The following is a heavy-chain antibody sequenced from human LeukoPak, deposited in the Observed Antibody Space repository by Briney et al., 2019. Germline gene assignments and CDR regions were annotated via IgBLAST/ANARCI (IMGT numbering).Heavy chain of an antibody. CDR2: IGARADTS. CDR1: GFTFSSDA. J-gene: IGHJ4*02. Sequence: GGSLRVSCAASGFTFSSDAMTWVRQAPGKGLEWVSAIGARADTSDYADAVKGRFIISRDNSKNTLYLQMNSLRAEDTAVYTCVKRDKGTFDYWGRGTLVTVSS. CDR3: VKRDKGTFDY. V-gene: IGHV3-23*01. D-gene: IGHD3-16*01.